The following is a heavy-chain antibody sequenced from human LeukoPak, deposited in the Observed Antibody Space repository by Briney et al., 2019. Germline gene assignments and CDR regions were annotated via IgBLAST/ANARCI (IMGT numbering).Heavy chain of an antibody. D-gene: IGHD3-16*01. Sequence: PSETLSLTCTVSGDSLSGGDYSWGWIRQCPGKRLTWIVSIYYSGSALSNAPFESRVTMSVDTSKKQLSLKLRPVTAADTAVYYCARLCQVNTCDKFEYWGQGILVTVPS. CDR3: ARLCQVNTCDKFEY. J-gene: IGHJ4*02. CDR2: IYYSGSA. CDR1: GDSLSGGDYS. V-gene: IGHV4-39*01.